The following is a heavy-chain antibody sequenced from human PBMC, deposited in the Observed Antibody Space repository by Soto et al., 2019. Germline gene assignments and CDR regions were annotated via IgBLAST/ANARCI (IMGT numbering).Heavy chain of an antibody. CDR3: AKLRYSGSWDFDY. CDR1: GFPFSFYS. V-gene: IGHV3-48*02. Sequence: GGSLRLSCAASGFPFSFYSMSWVRQAPGKGLEWISYITSTSSAINYADSVRGRFTISRDNGMQSLFLHMNSLRDEDTAVYYCAKLRYSGSWDFDYWGQGTLVTVSS. J-gene: IGHJ4*02. D-gene: IGHD1-26*01. CDR2: ITSTSSAI.